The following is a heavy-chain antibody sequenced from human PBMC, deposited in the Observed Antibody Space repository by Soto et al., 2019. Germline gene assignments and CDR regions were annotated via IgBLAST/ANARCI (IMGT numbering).Heavy chain of an antibody. CDR1: GGTFSSYA. D-gene: IGHD6-6*01. CDR3: ARDEAAPWAESLDYYGMDV. CDR2: IIPIFGTA. J-gene: IGHJ6*02. V-gene: IGHV1-69*12. Sequence: QVQLVQSGAEVKKPGSSVKVSCKASGGTFSSYAISWVRQAPGQGLEWMGGIIPIFGTANYAQKFQGRVTITADESTSTAYMELSSLRSEDTAVYYCARDEAAPWAESLDYYGMDVWGQGTTVTVSS.